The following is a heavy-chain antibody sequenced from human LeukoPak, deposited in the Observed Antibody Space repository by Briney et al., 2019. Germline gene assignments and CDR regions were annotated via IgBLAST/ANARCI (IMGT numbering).Heavy chain of an antibody. Sequence: GASVKVSCKASGYTFTGYYMHWVRQAPGQGLEWIGWINPNSGGTNYAQKFQGRGTMTRDTSISTAYMELSRLRADDTAVYYCARGSFSADAPLVLDYFHHWGQGTLVTDSS. V-gene: IGHV1-2*02. J-gene: IGHJ1*01. D-gene: IGHD5-18*01. CDR1: GYTFTGYY. CDR3: ARGSFSADAPLVLDYFHH. CDR2: INPNSGGT.